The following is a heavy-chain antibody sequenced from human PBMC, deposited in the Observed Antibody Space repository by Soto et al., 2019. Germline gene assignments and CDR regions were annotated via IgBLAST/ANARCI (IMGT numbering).Heavy chain of an antibody. CDR2: IYYSGST. J-gene: IGHJ4*02. CDR3: ARDYYDSSGSFFDY. V-gene: IGHV4-31*03. Sequence: SETLSLTCTVSGGSISSGGYYWSWIRQHPAKGLEWIGYIYYSGSTYYKPSLKSRVTISVDTSKKQVSLKLSSVTAADTAVYYRARDYYDSSGSFFDYWRQGTLDIVSS. D-gene: IGHD3-22*01. CDR1: GGSISSGGYY.